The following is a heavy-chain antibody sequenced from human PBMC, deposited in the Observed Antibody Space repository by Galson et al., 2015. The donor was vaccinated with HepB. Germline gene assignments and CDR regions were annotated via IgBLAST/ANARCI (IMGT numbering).Heavy chain of an antibody. J-gene: IGHJ6*02. V-gene: IGHV4-39*07. Sequence: SETLSLTCTVSGGSISSSSYYWGWIRQPPGKGLEWIGSIYYSGSTYYNPSLKSRVTISVDTSKNQFSLKLSSVTAADTAVYYCASPGTFIYPSITMVRGPDYYYGMDVWGQGTTVTVSS. CDR1: GGSISSSSYY. CDR3: ASPGTFIYPSITMVRGPDYYYGMDV. D-gene: IGHD3-10*01. CDR2: IYYSGST.